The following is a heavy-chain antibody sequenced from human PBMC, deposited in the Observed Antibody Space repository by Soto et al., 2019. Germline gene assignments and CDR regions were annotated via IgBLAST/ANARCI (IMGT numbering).Heavy chain of an antibody. Sequence: EVQLLESGGGLVQPGGSLRLSCAASGFTFSSSAMSWVRQAPGKGLEWVSTIGSSAGNTYYADSVKGRFTISRDNSKNTLYLQMNSLRGEDTAVYYCAKRMAVCGRTYYFDYWGQGTLVTVSS. CDR2: IGSSAGNT. J-gene: IGHJ4*02. V-gene: IGHV3-23*01. CDR3: AKRMAVCGRTYYFDY. D-gene: IGHD3-10*01. CDR1: GFTFSSSA.